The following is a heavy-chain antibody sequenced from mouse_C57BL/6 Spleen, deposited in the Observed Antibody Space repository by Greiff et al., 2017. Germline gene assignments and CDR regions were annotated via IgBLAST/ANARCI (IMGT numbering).Heavy chain of an antibody. D-gene: IGHD2-4*01. CDR1: GYAFSSSW. CDR2: IYPGDGDT. Sequence: VQLQQSGPELVKPGASVKISCKASGYAFSSSWMNWVKQRPGKGLEWIGRIYPGDGDTNYNGKFKGKATLTADKSSSTAYMQLSSLTSEDSAVYFCVKQDYDYDEYYFDYWGQGTTLTVSS. V-gene: IGHV1-82*01. J-gene: IGHJ2*01. CDR3: VKQDYDYDEYYFDY.